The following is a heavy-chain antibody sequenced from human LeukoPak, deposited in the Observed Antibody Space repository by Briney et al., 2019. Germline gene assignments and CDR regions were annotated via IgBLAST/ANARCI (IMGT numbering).Heavy chain of an antibody. V-gene: IGHV1-18*01. CDR1: GYTFTSYG. CDR3: ARDRTTVSLNWFDP. D-gene: IGHD4-11*01. CDR2: ISAYNGNT. Sequence: ASVKVSCKASGYTFTSYGISWVRQAPGQELEWMGWISAYNGNTNYAQKLQCRVTMTTDTSTSTAYMELRSLRSDDTAVYYCARDRTTVSLNWFDPWGQGTLVTVSS. J-gene: IGHJ5*02.